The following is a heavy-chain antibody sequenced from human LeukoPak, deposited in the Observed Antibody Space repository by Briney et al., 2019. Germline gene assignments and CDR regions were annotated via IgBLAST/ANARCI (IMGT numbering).Heavy chain of an antibody. CDR2: ISGSGGST. CDR1: GFTLSSYA. D-gene: IGHD5-12*01. CDR3: AKARGYDQYYFDF. J-gene: IGHJ4*02. Sequence: GGSLRLSCAASGFTLSSYAMSWVRQAPGKGLEWVSVISGSGGSTYYADSVKGRFTIPRDNSKNTLYLQMNSLRADDTAVYYCAKARGYDQYYFDFWGQGTLVTVSS. V-gene: IGHV3-23*01.